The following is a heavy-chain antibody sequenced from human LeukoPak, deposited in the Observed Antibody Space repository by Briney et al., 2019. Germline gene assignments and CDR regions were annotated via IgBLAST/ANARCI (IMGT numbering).Heavy chain of an antibody. V-gene: IGHV3-23*01. D-gene: IGHD3-3*01. CDR3: ARGGHYDFWSGSIDNWFDP. J-gene: IGHJ5*02. CDR2: ISGSGAST. Sequence: PGGSLRLSCATSGFTFSSYAMSWVRQAPGKGLEWVSGISGSGASTYYEDSVKGRFTISRDNSKNTLYLQMNSLRAEDTAVYYCARGGHYDFWSGSIDNWFDPWGQGTLVTVSS. CDR1: GFTFSSYA.